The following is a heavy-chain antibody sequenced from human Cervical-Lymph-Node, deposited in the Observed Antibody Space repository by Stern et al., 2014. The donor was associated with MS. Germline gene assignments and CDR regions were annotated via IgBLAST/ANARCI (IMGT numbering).Heavy chain of an antibody. D-gene: IGHD3-10*01. CDR1: GFSLNSRGVG. CDR3: AHSLITLDRGVPFDY. J-gene: IGHJ4*02. Sequence: QVTLKESGPTLVKPTQTLTLTCTFSGFSLNSRGVGVGWIRQPPGKALEWLALPYCDDDKRYSPSLESIITITKDSSNNQVVLTMTNMDPVDTATYYCAHSLITLDRGVPFDYWGQGTLVIVSS. V-gene: IGHV2-5*02. CDR2: PYCDDDK.